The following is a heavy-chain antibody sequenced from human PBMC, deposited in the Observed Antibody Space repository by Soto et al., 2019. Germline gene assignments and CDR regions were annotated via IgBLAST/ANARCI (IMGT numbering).Heavy chain of an antibody. CDR2: IYSSGST. CDR3: ARAWAATGKGWFDP. D-gene: IGHD6-13*01. CDR1: GGSISNYY. V-gene: IGHV4-4*07. J-gene: IGHJ5*02. Sequence: SETLSLTCTVSGGSISNYYWSWIRQPAGKGLEWIGRIYSSGSTSYNPSLKSRVTMSVDTSKNQFSLKLSSVTAADTAVYYCARAWAATGKGWFDPWGQGTLVTVSS.